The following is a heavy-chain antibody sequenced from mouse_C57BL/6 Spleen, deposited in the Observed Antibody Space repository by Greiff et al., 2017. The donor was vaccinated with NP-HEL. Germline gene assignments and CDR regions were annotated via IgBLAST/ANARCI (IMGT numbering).Heavy chain of an antibody. CDR1: GFTFSSYG. CDR3: ARGGYGFYFDY. D-gene: IGHD1-1*01. J-gene: IGHJ2*01. Sequence: EVQVVESGGDLVKPGGSLKLSCAASGFTFSSYGMSWVRQTPDKRLEWVATISSGGSYTYYPDSVKGRFTISRDNAKNTLYLQMSSLKSEDTAMYYCARGGYGFYFDYWGQGTTLTVSS. CDR2: ISSGGSYT. V-gene: IGHV5-6*01.